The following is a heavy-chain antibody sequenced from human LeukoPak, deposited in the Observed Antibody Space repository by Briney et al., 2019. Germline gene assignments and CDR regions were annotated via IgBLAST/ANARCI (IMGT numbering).Heavy chain of an antibody. D-gene: IGHD3-16*02. Sequence: ASVKVSCKASGYTFSNYGISWVRQAPGQGLEWVGWSSPYNGKTNYAQKLQGRVTMTTDTSTSTAYMELRSLRSDDTAMYYCARGLLTFGGVIGGPQALEYFQHWGQGTLVTVSS. CDR3: ARGLLTFGGVIGGPQALEYFQH. J-gene: IGHJ1*01. CDR1: GYTFSNYG. V-gene: IGHV1-18*01. CDR2: SSPYNGKT.